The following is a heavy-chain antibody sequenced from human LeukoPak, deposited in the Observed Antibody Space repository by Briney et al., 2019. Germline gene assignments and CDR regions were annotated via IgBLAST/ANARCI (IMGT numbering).Heavy chain of an antibody. D-gene: IGHD3-10*01. CDR3: ARHPITMVRGVIPDDAFDI. CDR1: GGSISSGGYS. CDR2: IYHSGST. J-gene: IGHJ3*02. Sequence: SETLSLTCAVSGGSISSGGYSWSWIRQPPGKGLEWIGYIYHSGSTYYNPSLKSRVTISVDRSKNQFSLKLSSVTAADTAVYYCARHPITMVRGVIPDDAFDIWGQGTMVTVSS. V-gene: IGHV4-30-2*01.